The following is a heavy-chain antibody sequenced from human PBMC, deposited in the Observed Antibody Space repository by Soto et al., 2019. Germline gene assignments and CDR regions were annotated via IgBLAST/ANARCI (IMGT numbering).Heavy chain of an antibody. V-gene: IGHV3-49*04. D-gene: IGHD3-10*01. Sequence: PGGSLRLSCTASGFTFGDYAMSWVRQAPGKGLEWVGFIRSKAYGGTTEYAASVKGRFSISRDDSKSVAYLQMNSLKTEDTAVYYCTRDRGYYGMDVWGQGTTVTVS. CDR3: TRDRGYYGMDV. CDR2: IRSKAYGGTT. J-gene: IGHJ6*02. CDR1: GFTFGDYA.